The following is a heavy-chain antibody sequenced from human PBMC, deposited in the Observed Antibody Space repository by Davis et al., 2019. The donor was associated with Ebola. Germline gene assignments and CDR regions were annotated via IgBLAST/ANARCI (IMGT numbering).Heavy chain of an antibody. J-gene: IGHJ4*02. V-gene: IGHV3-11*01. CDR1: GFTFSDYY. CDR3: ANHYGDYVFDY. D-gene: IGHD4-17*01. Sequence: GESLKISCVASGFTFSDYYMSWIRQAPGKGLEWVSYISSSGSTIYYADSVKGRFTISRDNAKNSLYLQMNSLRAEDTAVYYCANHYGDYVFDYWGQGTLVTVSS. CDR2: ISSSGSTI.